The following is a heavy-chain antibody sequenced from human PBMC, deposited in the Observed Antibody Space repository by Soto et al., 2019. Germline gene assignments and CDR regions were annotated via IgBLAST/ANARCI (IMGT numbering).Heavy chain of an antibody. J-gene: IGHJ4*02. CDR2: ISYDGSNK. V-gene: IGHV3-30*18. CDR1: GFTFSSYG. Sequence: QVQLVESGGGVVQPGRSLRLSCAASGFTFSSYGMHWVRQAPGKGLEWMAVISYDGSNKYYADSVKGRVTISRDNSKNTMYLQMNSLRAEDTAVYYWAKNTGYSYGFPFDYLGQGTLVTVSS. CDR3: AKNTGYSYGFPFDY. D-gene: IGHD5-18*01.